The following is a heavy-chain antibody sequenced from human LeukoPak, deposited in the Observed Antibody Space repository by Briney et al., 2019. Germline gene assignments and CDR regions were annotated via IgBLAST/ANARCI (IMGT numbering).Heavy chain of an antibody. CDR1: GGSIGSNVHY. J-gene: IGHJ4*02. Sequence: SETLSLTCTVSGGSIGSNVHYWGWIRQPPGKGLEWIASVYYSVSTYYNPSLKSRVTISVDTSKNQFSLNLSSVAAADTAVYYCARLNLAVAGYLFDYWGRGTLVTVSS. V-gene: IGHV4-39*01. D-gene: IGHD6-19*01. CDR2: VYYSVST. CDR3: ARLNLAVAGYLFDY.